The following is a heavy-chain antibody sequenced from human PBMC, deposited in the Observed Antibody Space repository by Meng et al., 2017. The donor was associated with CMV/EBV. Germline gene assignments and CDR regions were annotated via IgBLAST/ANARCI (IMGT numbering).Heavy chain of an antibody. V-gene: IGHV4-4*07. CDR2: IYTSGST. D-gene: IGHD2-15*01. J-gene: IGHJ5*02. CDR3: ARSMVVAGDWFDP. CDR1: GGSISSYY. Sequence: QVPLQESGPGLLKPSATLSLNCTVSGGSISSYYWSWIRQPAGKGLEWIGRIYTSGSTNYSPSLKSRVTMSVDTSKNQFSLKLSSVTAADTAVYYCARSMVVAGDWFDPWGQGTLVTVSS.